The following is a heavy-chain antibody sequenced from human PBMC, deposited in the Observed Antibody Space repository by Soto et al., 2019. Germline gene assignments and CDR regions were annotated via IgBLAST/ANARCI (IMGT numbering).Heavy chain of an antibody. CDR3: ARFVLGSDGSCALDY. V-gene: IGHV4-4*02. CDR1: GGSIISSNW. D-gene: IGHD2-15*01. Sequence: SETLSLTCAVSGGSIISSNWWSWGRHPPGKGLEWIGEIYHSGSTNYNPSLKSRVTISVDKSKNQFSLKLSSVTAADTAVYYCARFVLGSDGSCALDYWGEGTLVTVSS. J-gene: IGHJ4*02. CDR2: IYHSGST.